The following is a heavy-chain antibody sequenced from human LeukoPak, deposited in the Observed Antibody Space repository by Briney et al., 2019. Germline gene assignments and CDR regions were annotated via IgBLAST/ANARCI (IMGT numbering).Heavy chain of an antibody. CDR2: IYTSGST. D-gene: IGHD2-2*01. Sequence: GSLRLSCAASGFTFSTYSMNWVRQAPGKGLEWIGRIYTSGSTNYNPSLKSRVTMSVDTFKNQFSLKLSSVTAADTAVYYCARDYKGGRCSSTSCYPAWGQGTLVTVSS. CDR3: ARDYKGGRCSSTSCYPA. V-gene: IGHV4-4*07. J-gene: IGHJ4*02. CDR1: GFTFSTYS.